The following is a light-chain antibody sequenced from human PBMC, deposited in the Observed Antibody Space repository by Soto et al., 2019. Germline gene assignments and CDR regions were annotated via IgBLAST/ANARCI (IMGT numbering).Light chain of an antibody. CDR1: TGAVTSGHY. CDR2: DTS. J-gene: IGLJ2*01. Sequence: QTVVTQEPSLTVSPGRTVTLTCGSSTGAVTSGHYPYWFQQKSGQAPRALIYDTSNKHSWTPARFSGSLLGGKAALTLSGAQPEDEAEYYCLLSFSGTHVVFGGGTKLTVL. CDR3: LLSFSGTHVV. V-gene: IGLV7-46*01.